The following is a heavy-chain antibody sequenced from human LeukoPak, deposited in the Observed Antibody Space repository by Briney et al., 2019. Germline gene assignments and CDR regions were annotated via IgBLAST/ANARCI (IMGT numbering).Heavy chain of an antibody. CDR1: GFTFSNAW. D-gene: IGHD2-15*01. V-gene: IGHV3-15*01. CDR2: IKSKTDGGTT. Sequence: PGGSLRLSCAASGFTFSNAWMSWVRQAPGKGLEWVGRIKSKTDGGTTDYAAPVKGRFTISRDDSKNTLYLQMNSLRAEDTAVYYCAKGGGVVAAKPGGYFQHWGQGTLVTVSS. CDR3: AKGGGVVAAKPGGYFQH. J-gene: IGHJ1*01.